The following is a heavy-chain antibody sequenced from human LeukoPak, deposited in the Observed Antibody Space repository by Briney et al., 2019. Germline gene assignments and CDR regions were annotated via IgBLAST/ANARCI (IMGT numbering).Heavy chain of an antibody. CDR3: VRNLGGPLDY. J-gene: IGHJ4*02. CDR1: GFTFSSSW. CDR2: INPDGSGT. Sequence: GGSLRLSCAASGFTFSSSWIHLVRQAPGKGLVWVSRINPDGSGTDYADSVKGRFTISRDNAWNTLYLQMNSLRAEDTAVYYCVRNLGGPLDYWGQGTLVTVSS. V-gene: IGHV3-74*01.